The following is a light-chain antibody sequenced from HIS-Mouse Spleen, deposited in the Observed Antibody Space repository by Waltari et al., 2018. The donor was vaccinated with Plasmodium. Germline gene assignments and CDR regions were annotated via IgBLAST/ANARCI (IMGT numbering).Light chain of an antibody. Sequence: SYELTQPPSVSVSPGQTARITCSGDALPKKYAYWYQQKSGQAPVLVINEDSKRPSGSPSRFSGSSSWTMTTLTISGAQVEDEADYYCYSTDSSGNHRVFGGGTKLTVL. J-gene: IGLJ3*02. V-gene: IGLV3-10*01. CDR2: EDS. CDR1: ALPKKY. CDR3: YSTDSSGNHRV.